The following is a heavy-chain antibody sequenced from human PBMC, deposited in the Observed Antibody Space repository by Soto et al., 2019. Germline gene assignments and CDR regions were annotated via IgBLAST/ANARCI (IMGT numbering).Heavy chain of an antibody. CDR1: GGSISSSSYH. CDR2: IYFSGST. J-gene: IGHJ5*02. CDR3: ARHSNYYDVLTGYFCSNYNWFDP. Sequence: PSETLSLTCTVSGGSISSSSYHWGWIRQPPWKGLEGIGRIYFSGSTYYNPSLKIRVTISVDTSKSHSSPKTTSVTAADTAVYYCARHSNYYDVLTGYFCSNYNWFDPWGQGTLVTVSS. V-gene: IGHV4-39*01. D-gene: IGHD3-9*01.